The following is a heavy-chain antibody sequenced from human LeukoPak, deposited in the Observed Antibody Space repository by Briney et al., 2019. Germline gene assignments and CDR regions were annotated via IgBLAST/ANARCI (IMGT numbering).Heavy chain of an antibody. CDR1: GYTFTSYG. Sequence: GASVKVSCKASGYTFTSYGISWVRQAPGQGLEWMGWISAYNGNTNYAQKLQGRVTMTTDTSTSTAYMELRSLRSDDTAVYYCARLSYSSSTVLIYYFDYWGQGTLVTVSS. D-gene: IGHD6-6*01. CDR3: ARLSYSSSTVLIYYFDY. CDR2: ISAYNGNT. J-gene: IGHJ4*02. V-gene: IGHV1-18*01.